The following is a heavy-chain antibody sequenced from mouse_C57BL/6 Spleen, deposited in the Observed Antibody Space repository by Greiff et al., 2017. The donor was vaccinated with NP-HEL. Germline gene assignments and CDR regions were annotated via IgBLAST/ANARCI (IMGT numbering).Heavy chain of an antibody. V-gene: IGHV1-81*01. CDR2: IYPRSGNT. CDR3: ARSKDYFDV. CDR1: GYTFTSYG. Sequence: QVQLKESGAELARPGASVKLSCKASGYTFTSYGISWVKQRTGQGLEWIGEIYPRSGNTYYNEKFKGKATLTADKSSSTAYMELRSLTSEDSAVYFCARSKDYFDVWGTGTTVTVSS. J-gene: IGHJ1*03.